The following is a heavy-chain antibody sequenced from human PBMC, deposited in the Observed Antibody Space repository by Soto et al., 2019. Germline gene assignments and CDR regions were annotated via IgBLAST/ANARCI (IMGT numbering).Heavy chain of an antibody. CDR1: GGSISSGGYY. D-gene: IGHD6-13*01. J-gene: IGHJ4*02. CDR2: IYYSGST. Sequence: QVQLQESGTGLVKPSQTLSLTCTVSGGSISSGGYYWSWIRRHPGKGLEWIGYIYYSGSTYYNPSLKSRVNISVDTSKNQFSLKLSSVTAADTAVYYCATGEGIAGTDLDYWGQGTLVTVSS. V-gene: IGHV4-31*03. CDR3: ATGEGIAGTDLDY.